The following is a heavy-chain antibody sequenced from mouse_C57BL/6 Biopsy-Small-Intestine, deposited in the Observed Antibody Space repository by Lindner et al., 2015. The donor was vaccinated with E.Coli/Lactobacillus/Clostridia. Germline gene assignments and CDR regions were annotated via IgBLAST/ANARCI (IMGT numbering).Heavy chain of an antibody. Sequence: VQLQESGPELVKFGASVKTSCKASGYSFTGYYMNWVKQSPEKSLEWIGEINPTTGGTTYNQKFKAKATLTVDKSSSTAYIQLKSLTSEDSAVYYCARSYYDNLDYWGQGTTLTVSS. V-gene: IGHV1-42*01. CDR1: GYSFTGYY. CDR2: INPTTGGT. J-gene: IGHJ2*01. D-gene: IGHD2-10*01. CDR3: ARSYYDNLDY.